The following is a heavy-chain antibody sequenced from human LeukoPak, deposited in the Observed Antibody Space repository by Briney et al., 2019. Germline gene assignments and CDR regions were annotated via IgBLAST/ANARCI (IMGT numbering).Heavy chain of an antibody. J-gene: IGHJ5*02. CDR1: GFTFSSYE. V-gene: IGHV3-48*03. CDR2: ISSSGSTV. D-gene: IGHD4-17*01. Sequence: GGSLRLSCAASGFTFSSYEMNWVRQAPGKGLEWVSYISSSGSTVYYADSVKGRFTISRDNAKNSLYLQMNSLRAEDTAVYYCARLKYGDCRSNWFDPWGQGTLVTVSS. CDR3: ARLKYGDCRSNWFDP.